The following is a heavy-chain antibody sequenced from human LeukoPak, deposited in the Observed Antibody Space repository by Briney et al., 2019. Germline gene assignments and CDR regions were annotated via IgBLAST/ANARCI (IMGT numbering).Heavy chain of an antibody. D-gene: IGHD5-24*01. CDR1: GFTFSSYN. J-gene: IGHJ4*02. Sequence: GGSLRLSCAASGFTFSSYNMNWVRQAPGKGLEWVPSISSSSTYIYYADSVKGRFTISRDNAKNSLYLQMNGLRAEDTAVYFCARGPPGLQEGYWGQGTLVTVSS. CDR2: ISSSSTYI. V-gene: IGHV3-21*01. CDR3: ARGPPGLQEGY.